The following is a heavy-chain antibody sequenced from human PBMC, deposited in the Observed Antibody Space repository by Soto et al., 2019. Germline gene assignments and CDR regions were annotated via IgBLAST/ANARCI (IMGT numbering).Heavy chain of an antibody. J-gene: IGHJ6*02. CDR2: IKSDGSST. CDR1: GFTFSSYW. Sequence: GGSLRLSCAASGFTFSSYWMHWVRQAPGKGLLWVSRIKSDGSSTSYADSVKGRFTNSRNNARSTLYLQMISLRAEDTAVYYCVRDSYVDHYYYGMDVWGQGTAVTVSS. D-gene: IGHD3-16*01. V-gene: IGHV3-74*01. CDR3: VRDSYVDHYYYGMDV.